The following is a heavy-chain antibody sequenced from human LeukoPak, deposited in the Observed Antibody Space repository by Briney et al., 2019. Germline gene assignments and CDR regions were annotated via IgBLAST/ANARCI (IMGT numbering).Heavy chain of an antibody. CDR3: ARFWSSYPFGIAPDY. J-gene: IGHJ4*02. CDR1: GFTFSDYY. CDR2: ISSSSSYT. Sequence: GGSLRLSCAASGFTFSDYYMSWIRQAPGKGLEWVSYISSSSSYTNYADSVKGRFTVSRDNAKNSLYLQMNSLRAEDMAVYYCARFWSSYPFGIAPDYWGQGTLVTVSS. V-gene: IGHV3-11*06. D-gene: IGHD6-13*01.